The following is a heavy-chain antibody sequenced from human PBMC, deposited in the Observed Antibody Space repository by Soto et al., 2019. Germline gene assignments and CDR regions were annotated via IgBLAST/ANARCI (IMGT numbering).Heavy chain of an antibody. V-gene: IGHV3-21*01. D-gene: IGHD6-19*01. J-gene: IGHJ4*02. Sequence: PGGSLRLSCAASGFTFSSYSMNWVRQAPGKGLEWVSSISSSSSYIYYADSVKGRFTISRDNAKNSLYLQMNSLRAEDTAVYYCARSAHPESAVAGTYLDYWGQGTLVTVSS. CDR2: ISSSSSYI. CDR1: GFTFSSYS. CDR3: ARSAHPESAVAGTYLDY.